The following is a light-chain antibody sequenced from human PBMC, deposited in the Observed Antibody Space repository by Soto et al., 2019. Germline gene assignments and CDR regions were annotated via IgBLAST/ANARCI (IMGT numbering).Light chain of an antibody. CDR3: SSYTSNSTLV. CDR2: EVS. V-gene: IGLV2-14*01. Sequence: QSVLTQPASVSGSPGQSITISCTGTSSDVGAYNYVSWYQQHPDKAPKLMIFEVSDRPSGVSNRFSGSNSGNTASLTISGLQAEDEADYFCSSYTSNSTLVFGGGTKVTLL. CDR1: SSDVGAYNY. J-gene: IGLJ3*02.